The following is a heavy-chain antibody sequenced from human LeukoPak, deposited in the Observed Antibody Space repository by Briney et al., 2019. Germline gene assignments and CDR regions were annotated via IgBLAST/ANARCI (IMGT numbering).Heavy chain of an antibody. V-gene: IGHV4-34*01. J-gene: IGHJ4*02. CDR1: GGSFSGYY. Sequence: SEALSLTCAVYGGSFSGYYWSWIRQPPGKGLEWIGEINHSGSTNYNPSLKSRVTISVDTSKNQFSPKLSSVTAADTAVYYCASGWFFDYWGQGTLVTVSS. CDR3: ASGWFFDY. CDR2: INHSGST. D-gene: IGHD3-10*01.